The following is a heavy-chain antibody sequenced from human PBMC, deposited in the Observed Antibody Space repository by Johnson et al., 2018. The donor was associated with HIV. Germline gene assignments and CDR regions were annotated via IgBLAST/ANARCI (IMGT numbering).Heavy chain of an antibody. CDR3: AGDDARGYSGDDAFDI. CDR2: IPYAGSNK. D-gene: IGHD5-12*01. J-gene: IGHJ3*02. V-gene: IGHV3-30-3*01. Sequence: QVQLVESGGGLVQPGGSLRLSCAASGFTFSSYAMHWVRQAPGKGLEWVAVIPYAGSNKYYADSVKGRFTISRDNFENTLYLQMDSLRVEDAAVYYCAGDDARGYSGDDAFDIWGQGTMVTVSS. CDR1: GFTFSSYA.